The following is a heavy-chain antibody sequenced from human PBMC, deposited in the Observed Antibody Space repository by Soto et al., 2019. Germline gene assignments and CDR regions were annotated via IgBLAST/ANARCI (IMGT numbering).Heavy chain of an antibody. CDR1: GGSISSYY. D-gene: IGHD1-1*01. V-gene: IGHV4-59*01. Sequence: SETLSLTCTVSGGSISSYYWSWIRQPPGKGLEWIGYIYYSGSTNYNPSLKSRVTISVDTSKNQFSLKLSSVTAADTAVYYRARNYRATLRKMDIQLNTWFDPWGQGPLVTVSS. CDR2: IYYSGST. J-gene: IGHJ5*02. CDR3: ARNYRATLRKMDIQLNTWFDP.